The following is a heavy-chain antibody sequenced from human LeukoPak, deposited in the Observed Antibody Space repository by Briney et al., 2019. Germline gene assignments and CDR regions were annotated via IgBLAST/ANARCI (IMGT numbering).Heavy chain of an antibody. Sequence: PGGSLRLSCAVSGSDFSSHNFHWVRQAPGKGLEWVSFISRNSRTTYYADSVKGRFTISRDDAKNLVYLQMNSLRAEDTAVYYCASPCVGTSCPNTFDIWGQGTMVTVSS. V-gene: IGHV3-48*04. CDR2: ISRNSRTT. CDR3: ASPCVGTSCPNTFDI. CDR1: GSDFSSHN. D-gene: IGHD2-2*01. J-gene: IGHJ3*02.